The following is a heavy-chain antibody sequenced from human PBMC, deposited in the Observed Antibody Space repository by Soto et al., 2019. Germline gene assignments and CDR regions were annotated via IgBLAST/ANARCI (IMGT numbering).Heavy chain of an antibody. CDR2: ISYDGSNK. D-gene: IGHD2-15*01. V-gene: IGHV3-30-3*01. J-gene: IGHJ4*02. Sequence: QVQLVESGGGVVQPGRSLRLSCAASGFTFSSYAMYWVRQAPGKGLEWVAVISYDGSNKYYADSVKGRFTISRDNSENTLYLQMNSLRAEDTAVYYCATEEVAATPTFDYWGQGTLVTVSS. CDR1: GFTFSSYA. CDR3: ATEEVAATPTFDY.